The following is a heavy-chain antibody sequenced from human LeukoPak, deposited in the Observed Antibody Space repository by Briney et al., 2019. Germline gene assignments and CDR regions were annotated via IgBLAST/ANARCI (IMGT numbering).Heavy chain of an antibody. Sequence: ASVKVSCKASGYTFTSYAMHWVRQAPGQRLEWMGWINAGNGNTKYSQKFQGRVTITRDTSASTAYMELSSLRSEDTAVYYCARDQGYSSSFAPPRCYYYYYGMDVWGQGTTVTVSS. CDR2: INAGNGNT. CDR1: GYTFTSYA. J-gene: IGHJ6*02. D-gene: IGHD6-13*01. CDR3: ARDQGYSSSFAPPRCYYYYYGMDV. V-gene: IGHV1-3*01.